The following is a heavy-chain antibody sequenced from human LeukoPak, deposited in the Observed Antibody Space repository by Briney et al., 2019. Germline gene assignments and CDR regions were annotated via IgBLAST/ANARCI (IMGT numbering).Heavy chain of an antibody. J-gene: IGHJ4*02. D-gene: IGHD2-2*01. V-gene: IGHV3-23*01. Sequence: QTGGTLRLSCASSGFTFSSYAMSWVRQAPGKGLEWVSAISGSGGSTYYADSVKGRFTISRDNSKNTLYLQMNSLRAEDTAVYYCAKRFWGLNSSTSCYAFDYWGQGTLVTVSS. CDR2: ISGSGGST. CDR3: AKRFWGLNSSTSCYAFDY. CDR1: GFTFSSYA.